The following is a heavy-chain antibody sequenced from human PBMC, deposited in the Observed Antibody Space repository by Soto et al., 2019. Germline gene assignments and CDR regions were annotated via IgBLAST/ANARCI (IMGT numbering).Heavy chain of an antibody. V-gene: IGHV3-30-3*01. J-gene: IGHJ1*01. Sequence: LRLSCVASGFIFSDYAMHWARQAPGKGLEWVALISPAGTNQYYADSAKGRFTISRDNSKNTLYLQMNSLRPEDTGLYYCARENSRISPRLFQHWGHGTLVTVSS. CDR1: GFIFSDYA. CDR2: ISPAGTNQ. D-gene: IGHD6-6*01. CDR3: ARENSRISPRLFQH.